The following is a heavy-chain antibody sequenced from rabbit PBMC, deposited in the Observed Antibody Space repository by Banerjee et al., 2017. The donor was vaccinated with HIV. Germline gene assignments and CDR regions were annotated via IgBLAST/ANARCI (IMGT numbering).Heavy chain of an antibody. CDR1: GFSFSTTYY. V-gene: IGHV1S43*01. D-gene: IGHD1-1*01. CDR3: ARGDTGSRHSPFNL. CDR2: IYTDSDGT. Sequence: QEQLVESGGGLVQPEGSLTLTCTASGFSFSTTYYMCWVRQAPGKGLELIACIYTDSDGTWYTSWVNGRFTITRSTSLNTVTLQMTSLTAADTATYFCARGDTGSRHSPFNLWGPGTLVNVS. J-gene: IGHJ4*01.